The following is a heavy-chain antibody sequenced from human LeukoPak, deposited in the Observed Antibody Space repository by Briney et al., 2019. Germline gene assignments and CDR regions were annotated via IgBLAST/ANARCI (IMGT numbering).Heavy chain of an antibody. Sequence: KPSETLSLTCTVSGGPISSSNYYWGWIRQPPGKGLEWIGSFYYSGSTYYNPPLKSRVTISVDTSKNQFSLKLSSVTAADTAVYYCARPSPFSSSSGYYFDYWGQGTLVTVSS. CDR3: ARPSPFSSSSGYYFDY. V-gene: IGHV4-39*01. CDR2: FYYSGST. J-gene: IGHJ4*02. D-gene: IGHD6-6*01. CDR1: GGPISSSNYY.